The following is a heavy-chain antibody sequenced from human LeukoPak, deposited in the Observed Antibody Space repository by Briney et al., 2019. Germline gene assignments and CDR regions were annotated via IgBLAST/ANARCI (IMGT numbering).Heavy chain of an antibody. V-gene: IGHV3-21*01. D-gene: IGHD4-11*01. J-gene: IGHJ4*02. CDR1: GFTFSRYS. CDR2: ISSSSSYI. CDR3: ARRGAITTSYFDY. Sequence: GGSLRLSCAASGFTFSRYSMNWVRQAPGKGLEWVSSISSSSSYIYYADSVKGRFTISRDNAKNSLYLQMNSLRAEDTAVYYCARRGAITTSYFDYWGQGTLVTVSS.